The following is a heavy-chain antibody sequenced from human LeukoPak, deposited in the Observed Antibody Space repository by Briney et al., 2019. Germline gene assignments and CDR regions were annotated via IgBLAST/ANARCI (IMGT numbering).Heavy chain of an antibody. Sequence: PSENLSLTCTVSGGSISSSSYYWGWIRQPPGKGLEWIGSIYYSGSTYYNPSLKSRVTISVDTSKNQFSLKLSSVTAADTAVYYCARVKKLSVARSWFDPWGQGTLVTVSS. J-gene: IGHJ5*02. CDR2: IYYSGST. D-gene: IGHD6-19*01. CDR3: ARVKKLSVARSWFDP. CDR1: GGSISSSSYY. V-gene: IGHV4-39*07.